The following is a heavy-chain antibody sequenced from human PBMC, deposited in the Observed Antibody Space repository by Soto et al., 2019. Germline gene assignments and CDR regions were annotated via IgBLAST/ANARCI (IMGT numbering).Heavy chain of an antibody. CDR1: GFTFSSYA. D-gene: IGHD6-19*01. V-gene: IGHV3-23*01. CDR3: SNSPPTCSSGRYDH. CDR2: ISGSGGST. J-gene: IGHJ5*02. Sequence: GRSLRLSCASSGFTFSSYAMSWVRQAPGKGLEWVSAISGSGGSTYYAGSVKGRFTISTDNSKNTLYLQMNSLRAEDTAVYYCSNSPPTCSSGRYDHWGQGSFVTVSS.